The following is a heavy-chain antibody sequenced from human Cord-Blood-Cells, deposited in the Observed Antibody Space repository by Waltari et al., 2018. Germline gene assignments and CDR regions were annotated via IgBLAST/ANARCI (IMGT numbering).Heavy chain of an antibody. CDR2: IYSGGST. CDR1: GFTVSSHY. D-gene: IGHD6-6*01. CDR3: ARDSSSSFAFDI. V-gene: IGHV3-53*02. J-gene: IGHJ3*02. Sequence: EVQLVETGGGLIQPGGYLRLPCAASGFTVSSHYLSWVRQAPGKGLEWVSVIYSGGSTYYADSVKGRFTISRDNSKNTLYLQMNSLRAEDTAVYYCARDSSSSFAFDIWGQGTMVTVSS.